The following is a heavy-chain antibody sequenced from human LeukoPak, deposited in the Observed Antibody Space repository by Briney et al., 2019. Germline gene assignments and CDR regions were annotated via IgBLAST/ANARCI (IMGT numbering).Heavy chain of an antibody. D-gene: IGHD2-15*01. Sequence: SETLSLTCTVSGASISSSTYYWGWIRQPPGKGLEWIGSIYYSGSTYYNPSLKSRVTISVDTSKNQFSLKLSSVTAADTAVYYCASGGSCCPYNWFDPWGQGTLVTVSS. V-gene: IGHV4-39*01. J-gene: IGHJ5*02. CDR1: GASISSSTYY. CDR3: ASGGSCCPYNWFDP. CDR2: IYYSGST.